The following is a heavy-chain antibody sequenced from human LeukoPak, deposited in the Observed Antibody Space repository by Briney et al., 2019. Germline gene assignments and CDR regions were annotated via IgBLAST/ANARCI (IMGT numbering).Heavy chain of an antibody. CDR3: ARSPYYGFWSGYYMSAYGMDV. CDR2: INHSGST. CDR1: GGSFSGYY. V-gene: IGHV4-34*01. Sequence: SETLSLTCAVYGGSFSGYYWSWIRQPPGKGLEWIGEINHSGSTNYNPSLKSRVTISVDTSKNQFSLKLSSVTAADTAVYYCARSPYYGFWSGYYMSAYGMDVWGQGTTVTVSS. D-gene: IGHD3-3*01. J-gene: IGHJ6*02.